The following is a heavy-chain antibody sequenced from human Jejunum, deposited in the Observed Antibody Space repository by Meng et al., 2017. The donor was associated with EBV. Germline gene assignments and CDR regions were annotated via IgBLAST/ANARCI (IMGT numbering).Heavy chain of an antibody. J-gene: IGHJ4*02. CDR1: GGSVSNHY. Sequence: QVQLQHWGEVLLQSWEQLSLTCAVYGGSVSNHYWSWIRRPPGKGLEWIGEIHPSGIANYSPSLRSRVTISVETSKNEFSLKLSSVTAADTAVYYCSRGSDRAKAGIAWGQGTLVTVSS. D-gene: IGHD6-19*01. V-gene: IGHV4-34*01. CDR3: SRGSDRAKAGIA. CDR2: IHPSGIA.